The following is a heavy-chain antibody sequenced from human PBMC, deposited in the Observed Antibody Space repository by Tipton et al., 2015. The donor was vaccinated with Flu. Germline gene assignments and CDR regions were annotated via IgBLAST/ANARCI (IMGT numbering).Heavy chain of an antibody. Sequence: SLRLSCAASGFVFSVYGINWVRQSPGRGLEWVALISHDGSNEYYADSVKGRFTISRDNSKNTLYLQMNSLRPEDTAVYFCAKGRYSGYNYGADNWGQGTLVTVSP. CDR1: GFVFSVYG. CDR3: AKGRYSGYNYGADN. CDR2: ISHDGSNE. D-gene: IGHD5-12*01. V-gene: IGHV3-30*18. J-gene: IGHJ4*02.